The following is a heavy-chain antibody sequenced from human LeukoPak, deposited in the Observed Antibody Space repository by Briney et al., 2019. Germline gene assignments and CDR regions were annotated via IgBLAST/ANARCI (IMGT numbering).Heavy chain of an antibody. D-gene: IGHD6-19*01. CDR1: GYTFTSYY. CDR3: ARACSGWYFSYYYYYMDV. CDR2: INPSGGST. J-gene: IGHJ6*03. Sequence: ASVKVSCKASGYTFTSYYMHWVRQAPGQGLEWMGIINPSGGSTGYAQKFQGRVTMTRDVSTSTVYMELSSLRSEDTAVYYCARACSGWYFSYYYYYMDVWGKGTTVTVSS. V-gene: IGHV1-46*01.